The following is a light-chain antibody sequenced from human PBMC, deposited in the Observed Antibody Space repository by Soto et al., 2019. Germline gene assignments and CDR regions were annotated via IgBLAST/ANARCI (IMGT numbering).Light chain of an antibody. CDR3: QQYNDWPLT. CDR1: QSVSSN. V-gene: IGKV3-15*01. Sequence: EIVMTQSPATLSVSPGERATFSCRASQSVSSNFAWYQQKPGQAPRLLIFAASTRATGIPARFSGSGSGTEFTLTISSLQSEDFAVYYCQQYNDWPLTFGGGTKVEIE. J-gene: IGKJ4*01. CDR2: AAS.